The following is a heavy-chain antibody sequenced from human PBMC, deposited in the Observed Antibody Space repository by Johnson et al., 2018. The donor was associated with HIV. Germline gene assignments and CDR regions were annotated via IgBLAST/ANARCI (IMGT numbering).Heavy chain of an antibody. Sequence: QVQLMESGGGVVQPGRSLRLSCAASGFTFSSYGMHWVRQAPGKGLEWVAVISYDGNNKYYVDSVKGRFTISRDNSKNTLYLQMNSLRAEDTAVYYCAIDSYKLELPLGAFDIWGQGTMVTVSS. CDR2: ISYDGNNK. CDR1: GFTFSSYG. J-gene: IGHJ3*02. V-gene: IGHV3-30*03. D-gene: IGHD1-7*01. CDR3: AIDSYKLELPLGAFDI.